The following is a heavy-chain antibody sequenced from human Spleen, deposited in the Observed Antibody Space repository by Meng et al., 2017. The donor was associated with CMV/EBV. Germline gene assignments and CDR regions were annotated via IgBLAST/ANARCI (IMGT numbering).Heavy chain of an antibody. CDR1: GFTFSTYG. V-gene: IGHV3-30*02. Sequence: GGSLRLSCAASGFTFSTYGMHWVRQAPGKGLEWVAFIRYGGINKYYADSVKGRYTISRDNAKNSLYLQMNSLRAEDTAVYYCARDYYSNIYWGQGTLVTVSS. D-gene: IGHD4-11*01. CDR3: ARDYYSNIY. CDR2: IRYGGINK. J-gene: IGHJ4*02.